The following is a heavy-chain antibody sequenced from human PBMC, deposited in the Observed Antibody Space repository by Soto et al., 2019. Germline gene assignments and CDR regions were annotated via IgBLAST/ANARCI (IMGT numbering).Heavy chain of an antibody. CDR1: GYTFTGYY. CDR2: INPNSGGT. CDR3: ARGGRIAARPDYYYYYGMDV. D-gene: IGHD6-6*01. J-gene: IGHJ6*02. V-gene: IGHV1-2*04. Sequence: ASVKVSCKASGYTFTGYYMHWVRQAPGQGLEWMGWINPNSGGTNYAQKFQGWVTMTRDMSISTAYMELSRLRSDDTAVYYCARGGRIAARPDYYYYYGMDVWGQGTTVTVSS.